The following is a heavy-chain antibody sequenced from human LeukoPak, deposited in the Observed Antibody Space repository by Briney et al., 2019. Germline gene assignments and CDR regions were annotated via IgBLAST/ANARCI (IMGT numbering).Heavy chain of an antibody. Sequence: ASVKVSCKASGYTFTSYDINWVRQATGQGLEWMGWMNPNSGTTGYAQKFLGRVTITRNTSISTTYMELSSLRSEDTAVYYCARGRSPGTSMEYYYYMDVWGKGTTVTVSS. CDR3: ARGRSPGTSMEYYYYMDV. D-gene: IGHD1-1*01. J-gene: IGHJ6*03. V-gene: IGHV1-8*03. CDR2: MNPNSGTT. CDR1: GYTFTSYD.